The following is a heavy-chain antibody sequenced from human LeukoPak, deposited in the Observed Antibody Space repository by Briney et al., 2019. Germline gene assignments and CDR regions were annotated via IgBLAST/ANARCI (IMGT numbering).Heavy chain of an antibody. D-gene: IGHD6-13*01. Sequence: SETLSLTCTVSGGSISSSSYYWGWIRQPPGKGLEWIGSIFYSGRTFYNPSLKSRGTISVDTSKNQFSLNLTSVTAADTAVYYCARLAATGTKRFDYWGQGTLVTVSS. CDR2: IFYSGRT. CDR3: ARLAATGTKRFDY. CDR1: GGSISSSSYY. V-gene: IGHV4-39*01. J-gene: IGHJ4*02.